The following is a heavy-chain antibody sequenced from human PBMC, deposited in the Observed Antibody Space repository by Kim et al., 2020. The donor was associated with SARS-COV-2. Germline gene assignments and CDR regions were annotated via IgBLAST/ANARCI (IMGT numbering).Heavy chain of an antibody. Sequence: SETLSLTCTVSGGSISSGSYYWSWIRQPAGKGLEWIGRIYTSGSTNYNPSLKSRVTISVDTSKNQFSLKLSSVTAADTAVYYCARDLVSVQWLVGGFDYWGQGTLVTVSS. V-gene: IGHV4-61*02. D-gene: IGHD6-19*01. J-gene: IGHJ4*02. CDR3: ARDLVSVQWLVGGFDY. CDR2: IYTSGST. CDR1: GGSISSGSYY.